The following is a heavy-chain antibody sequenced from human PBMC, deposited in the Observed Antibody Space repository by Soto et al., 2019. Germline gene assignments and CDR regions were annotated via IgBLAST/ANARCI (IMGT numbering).Heavy chain of an antibody. V-gene: IGHV4-59*01. J-gene: IGHJ3*02. CDR3: AREGTKRWLQLRAFDI. CDR2: IYYSGST. CDR1: GVSISSYY. D-gene: IGHD5-12*01. Sequence: SETLSLTCTVSGVSISSYYWIWIRQPPGKGLEWIGYIYYSGSTNYNPSLKSRVTISVDTSKNQFSLKLSSVTAADTAVYYCAREGTKRWLQLRAFDIWGQGTMVTVSS.